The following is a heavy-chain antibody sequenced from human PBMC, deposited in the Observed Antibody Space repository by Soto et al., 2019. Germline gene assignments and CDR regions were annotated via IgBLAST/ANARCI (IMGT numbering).Heavy chain of an antibody. Sequence: PSETLSLTCTVSGGSISSSSYYWGWICQPPGKGLEWIGSIYYSGSTYYNPSLKSRVTISVDTSKNQFSLKLSSVTAADTAVYYCARLVPMDTATHDESNWFDPWGQGTLVTVSA. V-gene: IGHV4-39*01. CDR2: IYYSGST. CDR3: ARLVPMDTATHDESNWFDP. J-gene: IGHJ5*02. D-gene: IGHD5-18*01. CDR1: GGSISSSSYY.